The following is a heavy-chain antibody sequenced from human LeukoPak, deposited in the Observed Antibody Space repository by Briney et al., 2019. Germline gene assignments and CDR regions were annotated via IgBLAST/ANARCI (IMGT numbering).Heavy chain of an antibody. J-gene: IGHJ4*02. CDR1: GGSISSSSYY. CDR3: ARHPIAVAGFDY. D-gene: IGHD6-19*01. CDR2: IYYSGST. Sequence: SETLSLTCTVSGGSISSSSYYWGWIRQPPGKGLEWIGSIYYSGSTYYNPSLKSRVTISVDTSKNQFPLKLSSVTAADTAVYYCARHPIAVAGFDYWGQGTLVTVSS. V-gene: IGHV4-39*01.